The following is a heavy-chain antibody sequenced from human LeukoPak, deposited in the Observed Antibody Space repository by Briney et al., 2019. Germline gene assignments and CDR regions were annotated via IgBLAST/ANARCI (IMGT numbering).Heavy chain of an antibody. CDR3: ARGTSRAAAGPSV. CDR2: INSDGSST. V-gene: IGHV3-74*01. D-gene: IGHD6-13*01. CDR1: GFTFSSYW. J-gene: IGHJ4*02. Sequence: GGSLRLSCAASGFTFSSYWMHWVRQAPGKGLVWVSRINSDGSSTSYADSVKGRLTISRDNAKNTLYLQMNSLRAEDTAVYYCARGTSRAAAGPSVWGQGTLVTVSS.